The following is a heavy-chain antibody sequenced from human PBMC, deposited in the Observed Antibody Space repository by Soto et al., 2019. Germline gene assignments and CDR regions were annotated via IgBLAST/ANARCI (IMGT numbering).Heavy chain of an antibody. CDR3: ARALRLYDNDDYAHYYYNFGMDV. V-gene: IGHV3-13*01. D-gene: IGHD4-17*01. Sequence: GSMKLGSAASRFIGFSFSKYEIVKVRQSRGKALEWVSAIDTIGDSYYAGPVKGRFTISRENAQNSVYLQMNSLRAGDTAVYYCARALRLYDNDDYAHYYYNFGMDVWGPGTTVTAP. CDR1: RFIGFSFSKYE. CDR2: IDTIGDS. J-gene: IGHJ6*02.